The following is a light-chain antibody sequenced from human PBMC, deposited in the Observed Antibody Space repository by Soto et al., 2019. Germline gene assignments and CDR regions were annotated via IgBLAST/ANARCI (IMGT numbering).Light chain of an antibody. CDR1: QSVSSSY. J-gene: IGKJ3*01. V-gene: IGKV3-20*01. Sequence: GVTQSRATVSLCPGKKGTLAGRASQSVSSSYLAWYQQKPGQAPRLLIYGASTSATGIPDRFSGRASETDFTITINRLQPEDSAVYYSQLYASAPYSLGPGTKVDIK. CDR2: GAS. CDR3: QLYASAPYS.